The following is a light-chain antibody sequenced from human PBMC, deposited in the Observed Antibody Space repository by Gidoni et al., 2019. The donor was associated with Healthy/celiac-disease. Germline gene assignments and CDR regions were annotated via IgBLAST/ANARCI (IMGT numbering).Light chain of an antibody. CDR3: QQYYSTPLT. CDR1: QSVLYSSNNKNY. J-gene: IGKJ4*01. V-gene: IGKV4-1*01. Sequence: DIVMTQSPHSLAVSLGESATINCKSSQSVLYSSNNKNYLAWYQQKPGQPPKLLIYWASTRESGVPDRFSGSGSGTDFTLTISSLQAEDVAVYYCQQYYSTPLTFGGGTKVEIK. CDR2: WAS.